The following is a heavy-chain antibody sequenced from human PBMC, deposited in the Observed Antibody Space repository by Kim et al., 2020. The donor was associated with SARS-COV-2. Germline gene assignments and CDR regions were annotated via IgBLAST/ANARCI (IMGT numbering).Heavy chain of an antibody. CDR2: IRSKAYGGTT. J-gene: IGHJ6*02. CDR1: GFTFGDYA. V-gene: IGHV3-49*03. CDR3: TRVTLLWFGESHPGPMDV. D-gene: IGHD3-10*01. Sequence: GGSLRLSCTASGFTFGDYAMSWFRQAPGKGLEWVGFIRSKAYGGTTEYAASVKGRFTISRDDSKSIAYLQMNSLKTEDTAVYYCTRVTLLWFGESHPGPMDVWVQGTTVTVSS.